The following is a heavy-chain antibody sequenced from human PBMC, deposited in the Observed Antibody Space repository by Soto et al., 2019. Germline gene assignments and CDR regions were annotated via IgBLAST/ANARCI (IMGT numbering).Heavy chain of an antibody. J-gene: IGHJ6*02. CDR1: GGSISSAYYH. Sequence: QVQLQQSGPGLVKPSQTLSLTCTVSGGSISSAYYHWTWIRQSPERGLEWIGYIHHSGSILYNPSLKSRVTISVDTSKNQFSLHLSSVTAADTAVDFCAREDDVGDTLDVWGPGTTVTVSS. V-gene: IGHV4-30-4*08. CDR2: IHHSGSI. CDR3: AREDDVGDTLDV. D-gene: IGHD2-21*02.